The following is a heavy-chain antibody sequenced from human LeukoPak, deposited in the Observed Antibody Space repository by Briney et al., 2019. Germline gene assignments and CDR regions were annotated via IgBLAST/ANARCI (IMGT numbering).Heavy chain of an antibody. CDR2: ISSSSSSV. Sequence: GGSLRLSCAASGFTFSSYSMNWVRQAPGKGLEWVSYISSSSSSVLYADSVRGRFTISRDNAKNSLYLQMNSLRDEDTAVYYCAREARTATAAPDYWGQGTLVTVSS. D-gene: IGHD6-13*01. CDR1: GFTFSSYS. J-gene: IGHJ4*02. CDR3: AREARTATAAPDY. V-gene: IGHV3-48*02.